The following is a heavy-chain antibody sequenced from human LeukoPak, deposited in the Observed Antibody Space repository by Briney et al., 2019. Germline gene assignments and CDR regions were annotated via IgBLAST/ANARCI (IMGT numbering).Heavy chain of an antibody. J-gene: IGHJ4*02. D-gene: IGHD2-21*01. CDR2: ISGSGGST. Sequence: GSLRLSCAASGFTFSSYAMSWVRQAPGKGLEWVSAISGSGGSTYYADSVKGRFTIARDNSRTTLYLQLNSLRADDTAVYYCAKSHITRYPLQYYFDLWGQGAQVIVSS. V-gene: IGHV3-23*01. CDR3: AKSHITRYPLQYYFDL. CDR1: GFTFSSYA.